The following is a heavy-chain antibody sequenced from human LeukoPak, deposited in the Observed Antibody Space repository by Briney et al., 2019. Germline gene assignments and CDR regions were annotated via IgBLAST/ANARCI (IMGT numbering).Heavy chain of an antibody. D-gene: IGHD2-2*01. V-gene: IGHV4-4*07. CDR1: GGSISSYY. Sequence: SETLSLTCTVSGGSISSYYWSWIRQPAGKGLEWIGRIYTSGSTNYNPSLKSRVTMSVDTSKNQFSLQPNSVTPEDTAVYYCARGLPTLDIVVVPAYGMDVWGQGTTVTVSS. J-gene: IGHJ6*02. CDR3: ARGLPTLDIVVVPAYGMDV. CDR2: IYTSGST.